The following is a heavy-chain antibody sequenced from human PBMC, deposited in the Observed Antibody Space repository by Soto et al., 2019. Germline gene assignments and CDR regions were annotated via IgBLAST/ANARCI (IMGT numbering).Heavy chain of an antibody. J-gene: IGHJ6*02. CDR1: GGSKSSEGYY. CDR2: IYYSGLT. CDR3: ARDRLMATAGTARHYFGLDV. V-gene: IGHV4-31*03. D-gene: IGHD5-18*01. Sequence: NPSETLSLTCTVSGGSKSSEGYYWSWIRQHPGKGLEWIGYIYYSGLTDYNPSLKSRVTISVDTSKNQFSLNLCSVTAADTAVYYCARDRLMATAGTARHYFGLDVWGQGTTVTVSS.